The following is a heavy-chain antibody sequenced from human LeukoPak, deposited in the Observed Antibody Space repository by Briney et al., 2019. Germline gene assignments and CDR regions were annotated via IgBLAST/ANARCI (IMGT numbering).Heavy chain of an antibody. Sequence: SVKVSCKASGGTFSSYAISWVRQAPGQGLEWIGGIIPIFGTANYAQKFQGRVTITADESTSTAYMELSSLRSEDTAVYYCARDKYYDSSGYIFDYWGQGTLVTVSS. CDR1: GGTFSSYA. J-gene: IGHJ4*02. D-gene: IGHD3-22*01. CDR3: ARDKYYDSSGYIFDY. CDR2: IIPIFGTA. V-gene: IGHV1-69*13.